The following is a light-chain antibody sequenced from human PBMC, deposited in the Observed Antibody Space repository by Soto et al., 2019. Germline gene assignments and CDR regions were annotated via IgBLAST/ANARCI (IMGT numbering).Light chain of an antibody. Sequence: EIVMTQSPATLSVSPGERVTLFCRASQSVRSNLAWYQQKPGQAPRLLIYAASTRAPDIPARFSGSGSGTEFTLTISSLQSEDFAVYYCQQYNDWLLYTFGQGTKLEIK. V-gene: IGKV3-15*01. J-gene: IGKJ2*01. CDR1: QSVRSN. CDR2: AAS. CDR3: QQYNDWLLYT.